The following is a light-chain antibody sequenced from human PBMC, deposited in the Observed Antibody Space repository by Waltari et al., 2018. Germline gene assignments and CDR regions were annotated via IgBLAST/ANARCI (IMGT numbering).Light chain of an antibody. J-gene: IGKJ1*01. CDR1: QGISSY. V-gene: IGKV1-8*01. CDR3: QQYYSYPWT. Sequence: AIRMTQSPSSLSASTGDRVTITCRSSQGISSYLAWYQQKPGKAPKLLIHAASTLQSGVPSRFSGSGSGTDFTLTISCLQSEDFAIYYCQQYYSYPWTFGQGTKVEIK. CDR2: AAS.